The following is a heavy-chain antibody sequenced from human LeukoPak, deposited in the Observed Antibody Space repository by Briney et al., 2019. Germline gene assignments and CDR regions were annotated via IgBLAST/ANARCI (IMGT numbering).Heavy chain of an antibody. CDR3: TSDEAEDTSY. CDR2: IRSKAYGGTT. D-gene: IGHD1-26*01. J-gene: IGHJ4*02. V-gene: IGHV3-49*04. CDR1: GITFGDYA. Sequence: SGGSLRLSCTASGITFGDYAMNWVRQAPGKGLEGVGFIRSKAYGGTTEYAASVKGRFTISRDDSKSIAYLQVNRLKTEETAVYYCTSDEAEDTSYWGQGTLVTVSS.